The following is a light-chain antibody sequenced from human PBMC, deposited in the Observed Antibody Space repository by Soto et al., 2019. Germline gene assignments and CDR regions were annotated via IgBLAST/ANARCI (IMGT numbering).Light chain of an antibody. CDR3: SSYSSDNTYV. V-gene: IGLV2-14*01. CDR2: DVS. Sequence: QSALTQPASVSGSPGQSITISCSGTSSDVGAYNYVSWYQQHPGKAPRVMIYDVSNRQSGVSNRFSGSKSGNTATLPISGLQAEDEADYYCSSYSSDNTYVFATGTKVTVL. J-gene: IGLJ1*01. CDR1: SSDVGAYNY.